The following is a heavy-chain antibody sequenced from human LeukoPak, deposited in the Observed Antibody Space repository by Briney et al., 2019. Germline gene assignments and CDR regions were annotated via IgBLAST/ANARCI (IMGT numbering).Heavy chain of an antibody. CDR1: GFTFSSYW. D-gene: IGHD4-11*01. CDR3: AKRYSNYYMDV. V-gene: IGHV3-74*01. J-gene: IGHJ6*03. CDR2: INSDGSST. Sequence: GGSLRLSCAASGFTFSSYWMHWVRQAPGKGLVWVSRINSDGSSTSYADSVKGRFTISRDNSKKTLYLQMNSLRAEDTAIYYCAKRYSNYYMDVWGKGTTVTVSS.